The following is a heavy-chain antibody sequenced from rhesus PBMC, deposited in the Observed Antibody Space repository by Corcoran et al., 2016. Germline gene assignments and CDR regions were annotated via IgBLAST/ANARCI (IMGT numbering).Heavy chain of an antibody. J-gene: IGHJ4*01. V-gene: IGHV4-169*01. D-gene: IGHD2-2*01. CDR3: ARSWGQRVLVPDY. Sequence: QLQLQESGPGLVKPSETLSVTCAVSGGSISSSYWSWIRQAPGKGLEWIGYIYGSGSSTNYNPSLKSRVPLSVDTSKNQLSLKLSSVTTADTAVYYCARSWGQRVLVPDYWGQGVLVTVSS. CDR1: GGSISSSY. CDR2: IYGSGSST.